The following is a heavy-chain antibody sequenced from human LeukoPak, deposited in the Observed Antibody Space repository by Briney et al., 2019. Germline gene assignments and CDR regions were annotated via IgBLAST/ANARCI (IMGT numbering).Heavy chain of an antibody. Sequence: GGSLRLSCAASGFTFSSYWMHWVRQAPGKGLVWVSRIKSDGSSTSYADSVKGRFTISRDNAKNTLYLQMNSLRAEDTAVYYCTREDSGFSSGWDDAFDIRGQGTMVTVSS. CDR1: GFTFSSYW. V-gene: IGHV3-74*01. CDR2: IKSDGSST. CDR3: TREDSGFSSGWDDAFDI. J-gene: IGHJ3*02. D-gene: IGHD6-19*01.